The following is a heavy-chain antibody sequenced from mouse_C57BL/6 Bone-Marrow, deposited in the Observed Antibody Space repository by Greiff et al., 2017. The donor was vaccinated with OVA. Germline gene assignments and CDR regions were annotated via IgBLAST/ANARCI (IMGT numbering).Heavy chain of an antibody. CDR2: IYPGSGST. J-gene: IGHJ2*01. Sequence: QVQLQQPGAELVKPGASVKMSCKASGYTFTSYWITWVKQRPGQGLEWIGDIYPGSGSTNYNEKFKGKATLTVVTSSSTAYMQLSSLTSEDSAVYYCAREGNYDYWGQGTTLTVSS. D-gene: IGHD2-1*01. CDR1: GYTFTSYW. V-gene: IGHV1-55*01. CDR3: AREGNYDY.